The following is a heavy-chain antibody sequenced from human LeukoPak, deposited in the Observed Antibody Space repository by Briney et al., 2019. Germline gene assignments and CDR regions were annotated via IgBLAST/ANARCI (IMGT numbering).Heavy chain of an antibody. CDR2: INPDGSNT. V-gene: IGHV3-74*01. CDR3: AKDLHYGSADY. D-gene: IGHD3-10*01. CDR1: GFTFSNYW. J-gene: IGHJ4*02. Sequence: GGSLRLSCAASGFTFSNYWMHWVRQDPGKGLVWVSYINPDGSNTNYADSVKGRFTISRDNAKNALYLQMNSLRAEDTAVYYCAKDLHYGSADYWGQGARVTVSS.